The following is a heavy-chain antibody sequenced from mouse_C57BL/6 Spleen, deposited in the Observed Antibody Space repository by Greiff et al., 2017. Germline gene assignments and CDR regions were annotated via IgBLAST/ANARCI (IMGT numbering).Heavy chain of an antibody. CDR3: AIWVGRGYFDY. CDR1: GYTFTSYW. J-gene: IGHJ2*01. V-gene: IGHV1-74*01. CDR2: IHPSDSDT. D-gene: IGHD4-1*01. Sequence: VQLQQPGAELVKPGASVKVSCKASGYTFTSYWMHWVKQRPGQGLEWIGRIHPSDSDTNYNQKFKGKATLTVDKSTSTAYMQLSILTSEDSAVYYCAIWVGRGYFDYWGQGTTLTVSS.